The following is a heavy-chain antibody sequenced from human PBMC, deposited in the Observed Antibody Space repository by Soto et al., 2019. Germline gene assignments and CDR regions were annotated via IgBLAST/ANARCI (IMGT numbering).Heavy chain of an antibody. V-gene: IGHV3-7*01. D-gene: IGHD2-2*01. J-gene: IGHJ6*03. Sequence: GGFLRLPCAASGFTFSTHWMSWVRQAPGKGLEWVATIKQDGSEKHYVDSVKGRFTISRDNAKNSLCLQMNSLRAEDTAVYSCERGCGSASCPYYMEVWGKGTTVTVSS. CDR1: GFTFSTHW. CDR3: ERGCGSASCPYYMEV. CDR2: IKQDGSEK.